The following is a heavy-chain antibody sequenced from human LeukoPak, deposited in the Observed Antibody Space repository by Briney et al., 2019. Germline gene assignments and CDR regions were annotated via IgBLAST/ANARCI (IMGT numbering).Heavy chain of an antibody. CDR2: IKQDGSEK. Sequence: PGGSLRLSCAASGFSFSSFWMSWVRQAPGKGLEWVANIKQDGSEKYYVDSAKGRFTISRDNAKNSLYLQMNSLRAEDTAVYYCANGEVYFDYWGQGTLVTVSS. D-gene: IGHD4-17*01. CDR3: ANGEVYFDY. J-gene: IGHJ4*02. CDR1: GFSFSSFW. V-gene: IGHV3-7*01.